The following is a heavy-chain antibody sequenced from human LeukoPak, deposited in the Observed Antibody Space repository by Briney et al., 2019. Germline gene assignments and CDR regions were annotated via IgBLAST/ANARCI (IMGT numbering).Heavy chain of an antibody. Sequence: SETLSLTCTVSGGSISSSSYYWGWIRQPPGKGLEWIGSIYYSGSTYYNPSLKSRVTISVDTSKNQFSLKLSSVTAADTAVYYCARINLLHYFDYWGQGTLVTVSS. CDR2: IYYSGST. J-gene: IGHJ4*02. CDR3: ARINLLHYFDY. CDR1: GGSISSSSYY. D-gene: IGHD1-14*01. V-gene: IGHV4-39*01.